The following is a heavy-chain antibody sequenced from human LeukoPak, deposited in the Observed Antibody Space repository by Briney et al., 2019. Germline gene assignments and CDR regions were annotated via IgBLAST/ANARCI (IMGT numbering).Heavy chain of an antibody. CDR2: INHSGST. CDR3: ARGRTVTTSDAFDI. J-gene: IGHJ3*02. Sequence: SETLSLXCAVYGGSFSGYYWSWIRKPPAKGLEWIGEINHSGSTNYNPSLKSRVTISVDTAKNQFSLKLSSVTAADTAVYYCARGRTVTTSDAFDIWGQGTMVTVSS. V-gene: IGHV4-34*01. D-gene: IGHD4-17*01. CDR1: GGSFSGYY.